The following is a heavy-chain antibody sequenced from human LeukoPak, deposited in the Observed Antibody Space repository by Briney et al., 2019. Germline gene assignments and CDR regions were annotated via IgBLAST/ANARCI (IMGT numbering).Heavy chain of an antibody. Sequence: SETLSLTCIVSGGSISSYYWSWIRQPPGKGLEWIGYIYYSGSTNYNPSLKSRVTISVDTSKNQFSLKLSSVTAADTAVYYCARGRISGAFDIWGQGTMVTVSS. CDR2: IYYSGST. J-gene: IGHJ3*02. V-gene: IGHV4-59*01. CDR1: GGSISSYY. CDR3: ARGRISGAFDI. D-gene: IGHD3-3*02.